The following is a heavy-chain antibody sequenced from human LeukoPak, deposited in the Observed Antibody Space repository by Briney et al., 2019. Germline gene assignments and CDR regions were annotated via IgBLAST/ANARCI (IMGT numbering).Heavy chain of an antibody. J-gene: IGHJ6*04. CDR2: INAGNGNT. CDR1: GYPFTSYA. V-gene: IGHV1-3*01. CDR3: ARDRDDILTGYSYGMDV. D-gene: IGHD3-9*01. Sequence: GASVKVSCKASGYPFTSYAMHWVRQAPGQRLEWMGWINAGNGNTKYSQKFQGRVTITRDTSASTAYMELSSLRSEDTAVYYCARDRDDILTGYSYGMDVWGKGTTVTVSS.